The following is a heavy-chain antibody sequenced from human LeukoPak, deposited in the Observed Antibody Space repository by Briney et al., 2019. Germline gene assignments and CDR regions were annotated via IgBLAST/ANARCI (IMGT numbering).Heavy chain of an antibody. J-gene: IGHJ6*02. CDR1: GFTFSSYA. V-gene: IGHV3-23*01. Sequence: QSGGSLRLSCAASGFTFSSYAMTWVRQAPGKGLEWVSAISGSGGSTYYADSVKGRFTISRDNSKNTLYLQMNSLRAEDTAVYYCAKDVTAGTVYYYGMDVWGQGTTVTVSS. CDR2: ISGSGGST. CDR3: AKDVTAGTVYYYGMDV. D-gene: IGHD6-13*01.